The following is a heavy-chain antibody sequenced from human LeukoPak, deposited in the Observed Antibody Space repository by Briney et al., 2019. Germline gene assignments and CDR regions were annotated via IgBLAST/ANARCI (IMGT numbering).Heavy chain of an antibody. CDR2: ISPILGIA. D-gene: IGHD2-2*01. CDR1: GGTFSSYA. CDR3: ATRYCSSTSCYLPHYYYGMDV. V-gene: IGHV1-69*04. J-gene: IGHJ6*02. Sequence: SVKVSCKASGGTFSSYAISWVRQAPGQGLEWLGRISPILGIASYAQKFQGRGTITADKSTSTAYMELSSLRSEDTAVYYCATRYCSSTSCYLPHYYYGMDVWGQGTTVTVSS.